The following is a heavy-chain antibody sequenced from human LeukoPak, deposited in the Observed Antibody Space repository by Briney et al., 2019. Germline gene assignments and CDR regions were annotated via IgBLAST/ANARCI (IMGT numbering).Heavy chain of an antibody. D-gene: IGHD3-16*01. CDR3: ARGYIWGSYPVRGPLDC. V-gene: IGHV4-59*01. J-gene: IGHJ4*02. CDR1: GGSISVYH. Sequence: SETLSLTCSVSGGSISVYHWIWLRQPPGKGLEWIGYIYIGGNTDYNPSLKSRVTISLDTSTSQCSLNLGAVTAADTAVYYCARGYIWGSYPVRGPLDCWGQGTLVSVSS. CDR2: IYIGGNT.